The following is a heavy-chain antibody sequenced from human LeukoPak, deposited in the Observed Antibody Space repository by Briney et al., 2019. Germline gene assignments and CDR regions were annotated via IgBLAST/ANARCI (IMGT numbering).Heavy chain of an antibody. CDR3: AKGRRDYGGNRYYFDD. D-gene: IGHD4-23*01. CDR2: ISGSGGST. Sequence: GGSLRLSCAASGFTFSSYGMSWVRQAPGKGLEWVSVISGSGGSTYNADSVKGRFTISRDNSKNTLHLQLNSLRAEDTAVYYCAKGRRDYGGNRYYFDDWGQGTLDTVSS. V-gene: IGHV3-23*01. J-gene: IGHJ4*02. CDR1: GFTFSSYG.